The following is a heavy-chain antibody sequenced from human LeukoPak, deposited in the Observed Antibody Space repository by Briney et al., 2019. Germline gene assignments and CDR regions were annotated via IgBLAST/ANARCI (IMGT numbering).Heavy chain of an antibody. J-gene: IGHJ3*02. D-gene: IGHD3-10*02. Sequence: GGSLRLSCAAAGFTFSTYWMHWVRHVPGKGLVWVSRINSDGRITGYADSVKGRFTISRDNAKNTLYLQMNSLRVEDTAVYYCGSPRTFSGRNVLDMWGQGTMVTVSS. CDR2: INSDGRIT. V-gene: IGHV3-74*01. CDR3: GSPRTFSGRNVLDM. CDR1: GFTFSTYW.